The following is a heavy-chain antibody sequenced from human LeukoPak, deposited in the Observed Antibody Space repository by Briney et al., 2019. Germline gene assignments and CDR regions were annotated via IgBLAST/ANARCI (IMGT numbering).Heavy chain of an antibody. CDR1: GGSISSGSYY. D-gene: IGHD1-26*01. CDR2: IYTSGST. J-gene: IGHJ4*02. Sequence: SETLSLTCTVSGGSISSGSYYWSWNRQPAGKGLEWIGRIYTSGSTNYNPSLKSRVTISVDTSKNQFSLKLSSVTAADTAVYYCASGSYDYWGQGTLATVSS. CDR3: ASGSYDY. V-gene: IGHV4-61*02.